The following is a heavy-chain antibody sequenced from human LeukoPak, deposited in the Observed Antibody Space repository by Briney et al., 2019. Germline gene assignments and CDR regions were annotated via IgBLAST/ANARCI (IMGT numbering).Heavy chain of an antibody. V-gene: IGHV4-4*02. D-gene: IGHD1-26*01. CDR1: GGSISSSNW. Sequence: SETLSLTCTVSGGSISSSNWWSWVRQPPGKGLEWIGEIYHSGSTNYNPSLKSRVTISVDKSRNQFSLKLSSVTAADTAVYYCARSGGGSYSEDAFDIWGQGTMVTVSS. CDR2: IYHSGST. J-gene: IGHJ3*02. CDR3: ARSGGGSYSEDAFDI.